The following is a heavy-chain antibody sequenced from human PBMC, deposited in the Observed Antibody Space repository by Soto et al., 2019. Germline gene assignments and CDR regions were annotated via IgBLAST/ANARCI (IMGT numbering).Heavy chain of an antibody. CDR3: VRENYYYGMDV. J-gene: IGHJ6*02. V-gene: IGHV3-66*01. CDR2: INAGGNT. Sequence: LRLSCAASGFDASVNYMAWVRQAPGKGLEWVSTINAGGNTFYADSVKGRFTISRDDSTNTLSLQMNSLRVEDTAMFYCVRENYYYGMDVWGQGTAVSVSS. CDR1: GFDASVNY.